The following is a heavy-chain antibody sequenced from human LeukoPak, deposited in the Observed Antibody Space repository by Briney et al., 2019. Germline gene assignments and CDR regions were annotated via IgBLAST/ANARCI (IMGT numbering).Heavy chain of an antibody. CDR2: INPSGGTT. CDR1: GYTFIDYH. J-gene: IGHJ3*02. D-gene: IGHD2-2*01. CDR3: ALLRPGYQPPRLDTFDI. V-gene: IGHV1-46*01. Sequence: ASVKVSCKASGYTFIDYHIHWVRQAPGQGLEWMGIINPSGGTTRYAQKFQGGVTMTRDTSTSTIYMELSSLRSEDTALYYCALLRPGYQPPRLDTFDIWGQGTMVTVSS.